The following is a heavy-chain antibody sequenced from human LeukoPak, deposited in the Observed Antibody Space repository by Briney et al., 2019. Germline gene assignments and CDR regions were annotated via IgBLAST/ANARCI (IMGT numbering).Heavy chain of an antibody. CDR3: VRVWPPNAVDRGMTYSDFTALDV. Sequence: RASVKVSCKASGYTFTSYGISWVRQAPGQGLQWVGWISPYDGNTNYAQRFQARVTMSIDKSTRTVYMELRRLRLDDTAVYYCVRVWPPNAVDRGMTYSDFTALDVWGQGTTVIVSS. V-gene: IGHV1-18*01. CDR2: ISPYDGNT. D-gene: IGHD1-20*01. J-gene: IGHJ3*01. CDR1: GYTFTSYG.